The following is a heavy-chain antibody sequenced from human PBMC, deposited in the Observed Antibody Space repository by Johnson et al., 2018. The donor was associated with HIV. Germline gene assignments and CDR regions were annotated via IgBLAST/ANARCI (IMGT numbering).Heavy chain of an antibody. CDR1: GFTFDDYA. CDR2: ISWNSGSI. D-gene: IGHD1-26*01. J-gene: IGHJ3*02. Sequence: QLVESGGGLVQPGRSLRLSCAASGFTFDDYAMHWVRQAPGKGLEWVSGISWNSGSIGYADSVKGRFTISRDNAKNSLYLQMNSLRAEDTALYYCAKDRWELFWGGGEASHDAFDIWGQGTMVTVSS. V-gene: IGHV3-9*01. CDR3: AKDRWELFWGGGEASHDAFDI.